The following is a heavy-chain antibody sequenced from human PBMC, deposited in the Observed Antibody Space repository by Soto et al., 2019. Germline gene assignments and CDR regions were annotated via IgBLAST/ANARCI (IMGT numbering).Heavy chain of an antibody. V-gene: IGHV3-9*02. J-gene: IGHJ4*02. Sequence: EVQLVESGGGLVQPGRSLRLSCVASGFTADDYALHWVRQAPGKDLEWVSGISSNSDTIHYADSVTGRFTISRDNAKNSLFLQMNSLTPEDTAVYYCAKDMKWGGMTTIHYFDSWGQGTLVTVSS. CDR2: ISSNSDTI. CDR3: AKDMKWGGMTTIHYFDS. CDR1: GFTADDYA. D-gene: IGHD4-17*01.